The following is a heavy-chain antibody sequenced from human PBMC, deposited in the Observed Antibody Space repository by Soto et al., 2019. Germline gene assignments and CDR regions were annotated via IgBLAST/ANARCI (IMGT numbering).Heavy chain of an antibody. CDR2: IWYDGSNK. Sequence: QLGGSLRLSCAASGFTFSSYGMHWVRQAPGKGLEWVAVIWYDGSNKYYADSVKGRFTISRDNSKNTLYLQMNSLRAEDTAVYYCARDPNSGYDPYYFDYWGQGTLVTVSS. D-gene: IGHD5-12*01. CDR3: ARDPNSGYDPYYFDY. CDR1: GFTFSSYG. V-gene: IGHV3-33*01. J-gene: IGHJ4*02.